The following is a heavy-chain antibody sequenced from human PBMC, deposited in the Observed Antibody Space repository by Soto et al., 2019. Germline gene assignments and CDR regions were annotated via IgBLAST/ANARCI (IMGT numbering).Heavy chain of an antibody. V-gene: IGHV1-18*01. CDR1: GYTFIRYG. CDR2: ISPYNDQT. Sequence: QVQLVQSASEVMKPGASVKVSCKASGYTFIRYGITWVRQAPGQRLEWMGWISPYNDQTIYAQKLQGRVTMTADTSKRKVYMQLRRLKSDDTAVYYCARGGYYDKVWGKLSHYGLDVWGQGTSVTVSS. D-gene: IGHD3-16*01. CDR3: ARGGYYDKVWGKLSHYGLDV. J-gene: IGHJ6*02.